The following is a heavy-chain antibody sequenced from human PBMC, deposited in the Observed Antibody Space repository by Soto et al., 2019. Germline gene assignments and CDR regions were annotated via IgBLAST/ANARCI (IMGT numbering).Heavy chain of an antibody. D-gene: IGHD3-22*01. CDR1: GGSINTFYW. J-gene: IGHJ5*02. V-gene: IGHV2-5*01. CDR3: AHETYYYDSSGYYSWFDP. Sequence: TLSLTCTVSGGSINTFYWSWIRQPPGKALEWLALIYWNDDKRYSPSLKSRLTITKDTSKNQVVLTMTNMDPVDTATYYCAHETYYYDSSGYYSWFDPWGQGTLVTVSS. CDR2: IYWNDDK.